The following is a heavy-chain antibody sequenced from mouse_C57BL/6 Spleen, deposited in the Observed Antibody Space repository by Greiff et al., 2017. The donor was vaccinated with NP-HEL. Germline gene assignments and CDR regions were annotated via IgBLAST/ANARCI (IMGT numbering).Heavy chain of an antibody. D-gene: IGHD2-3*01. CDR3: ARGDGYYYFDY. J-gene: IGHJ2*01. V-gene: IGHV5-12*01. Sequence: EVMLVESGGGLVQPGGSLKLSCAASGFTFSDYYMYWVRQTPEKRLEWVAYISNGGGSTYYPDTVKGRFTISRDNAKNTLYLQMSRLKSEDTAMYYCARGDGYYYFDYWGQGTTLTVSS. CDR1: GFTFSDYY. CDR2: ISNGGGST.